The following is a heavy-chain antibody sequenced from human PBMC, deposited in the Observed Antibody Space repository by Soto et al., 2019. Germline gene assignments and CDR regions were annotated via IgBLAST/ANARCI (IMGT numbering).Heavy chain of an antibody. CDR2: ISGSGGST. CDR1: GFTFSSYA. V-gene: IGHV3-23*01. CDR3: ARELHSSSWNYYYYYGMDV. Sequence: EVQLLESGGGLVQPGGSLRLSCAASGFTFSSYAMSWVRQAPGKGLEWVSAISGSGGSTYYADSVKGRFTISRDNSKNTLYLQMNSLRAEDTAVYYCARELHSSSWNYYYYYGMDVWGQGTTVTVSS. J-gene: IGHJ6*02. D-gene: IGHD6-13*01.